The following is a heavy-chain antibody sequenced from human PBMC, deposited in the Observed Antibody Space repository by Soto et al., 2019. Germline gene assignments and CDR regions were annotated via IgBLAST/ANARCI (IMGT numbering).Heavy chain of an antibody. Sequence: EVQLLESGGDLVQPGGSLRLSCAASGFTFRDHAMSWVRQAPGKGLEWVSGLSGSGAYTYYADSVRGRFTISRDNSKNTLYLEMKSLRAEDTAVYYCAKDQRIAVVLESFDFWGQGTLVTVSS. CDR1: GFTFRDHA. J-gene: IGHJ4*02. CDR3: AKDQRIAVVLESFDF. V-gene: IGHV3-23*01. CDR2: LSGSGAYT. D-gene: IGHD2-2*01.